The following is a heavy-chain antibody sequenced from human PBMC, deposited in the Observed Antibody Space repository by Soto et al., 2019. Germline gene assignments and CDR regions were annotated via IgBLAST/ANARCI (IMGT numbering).Heavy chain of an antibody. CDR1: GFTFSSYD. V-gene: IGHV3-13*01. CDR2: IGTAGDT. CDR3: ATELLVAASNEFDY. J-gene: IGHJ4*02. D-gene: IGHD2-15*01. Sequence: GSLRLSCAASGFTFSSYDMHWVRQATGKGLEWVSAIGTAGDTYYPGSVKGRFTISRGNAKNTLYLQMNSLRAEDTAVYYCATELLVAASNEFDYWGQGTLVTVSS.